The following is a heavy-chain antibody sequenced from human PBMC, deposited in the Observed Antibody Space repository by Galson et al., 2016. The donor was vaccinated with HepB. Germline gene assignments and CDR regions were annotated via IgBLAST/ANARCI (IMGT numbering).Heavy chain of an antibody. CDR1: GFTFSRYG. V-gene: IGHV3-30*18. J-gene: IGHJ6*02. CDR2: ISYDGSNK. Sequence: SLRLSCATSGFTFSRYGIHWVRQAPGKGLEWVAVISYDGSNKYYADSVKGRFTISRDNSKNTLYLQMNSLRGEDTAVYYCAKSVRSYDFWSGKGLRRYFYGLDVWGQGTTVIVSS. D-gene: IGHD3-3*01. CDR3: AKSVRSYDFWSGKGLRRYFYGLDV.